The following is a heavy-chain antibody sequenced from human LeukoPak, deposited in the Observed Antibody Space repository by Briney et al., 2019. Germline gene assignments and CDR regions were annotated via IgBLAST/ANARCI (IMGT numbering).Heavy chain of an antibody. CDR3: ARAMTTVTTSWFDH. CDR1: GYTFTGYY. Sequence: ASVKVSCKASGYTFTGYYMHWVRQAPGQGLEWMGWINPNSGGTNYAQKFQGRVTMTRDTSISTAYMELSRLRSDDTAVYYCARAMTTVTTSWFDHWGQGTLVTVSS. D-gene: IGHD4-17*01. V-gene: IGHV1-2*02. CDR2: INPNSGGT. J-gene: IGHJ5*02.